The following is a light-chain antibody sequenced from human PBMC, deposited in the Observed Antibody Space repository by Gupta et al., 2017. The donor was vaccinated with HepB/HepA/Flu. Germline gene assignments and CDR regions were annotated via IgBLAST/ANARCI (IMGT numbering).Light chain of an antibody. Sequence: DIQMTQSPSSLSASVGDRVTITCRASQSISSYLNWYQQKPGKVPKLLIYAASSLQSGVPSRFSGSGSGTDFTLTISSLQPEDFATYYCQRRDSTRYTFGQGTKLEIK. CDR2: AAS. V-gene: IGKV1-39*01. J-gene: IGKJ2*01. CDR3: QRRDSTRYT. CDR1: QSISSY.